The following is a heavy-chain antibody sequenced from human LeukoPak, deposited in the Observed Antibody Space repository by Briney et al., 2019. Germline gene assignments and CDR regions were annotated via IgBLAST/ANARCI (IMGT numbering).Heavy chain of an antibody. CDR2: IKSKTNGGTT. CDR1: GFTFSNAW. J-gene: IGHJ4*02. Sequence: GGSLRLSCAASGFTFSNAWMSWVRQAPGKGLEWVGRIKSKTNGGTTDYAAPVKGRFTISRDNSKNTLYLQMNSLKTEDTAVYYCTTRGVSFTIFGVVPDYWGQGTLVTVSS. V-gene: IGHV3-15*01. D-gene: IGHD3-3*01. CDR3: TTRGVSFTIFGVVPDY.